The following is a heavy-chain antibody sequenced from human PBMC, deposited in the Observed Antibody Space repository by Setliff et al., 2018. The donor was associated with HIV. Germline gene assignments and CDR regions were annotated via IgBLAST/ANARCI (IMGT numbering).Heavy chain of an antibody. D-gene: IGHD5-12*01. J-gene: IGHJ4*02. CDR1: GGSIGSNTYY. V-gene: IGHV4-39*07. CDR3: AGRDGYNRYYFDF. CDR2: IFYTGNT. Sequence: SETLSLTCTVSGGSIGSNTYYWGWIRQPPGKGLEWIGSIFYTGNTYYNPSLKSRVSISVDTSKNQFSLKVTYVTAADTAVYYCAGRDGYNRYYFDFWGQGTLVTVSS.